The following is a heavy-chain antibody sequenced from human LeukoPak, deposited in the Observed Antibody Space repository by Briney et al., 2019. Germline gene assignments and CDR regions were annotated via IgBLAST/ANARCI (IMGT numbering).Heavy chain of an antibody. CDR1: GGTFTSYA. D-gene: IGHD3-22*01. CDR3: ARADSSGSHFDY. CDR2: IIPIFGTA. V-gene: IGHV1-69*05. J-gene: IGHJ4*02. Sequence: SSVKVSCTASGGTFTSYAISWVRQAPGQGLEWMGRIIPIFGTANYARKFHGRVTITTDESTSTAYMELSSLRSEDTAVYYCARADSSGSHFDYWGQGTLVTVSS.